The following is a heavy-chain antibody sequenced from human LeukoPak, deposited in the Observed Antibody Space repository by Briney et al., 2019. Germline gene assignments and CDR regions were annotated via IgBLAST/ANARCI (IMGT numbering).Heavy chain of an antibody. CDR1: GGSNSRVGDY. CDR3: AREENNYGSTPALDK. J-gene: IGHJ4*02. CDR2: INYSGNT. V-gene: IGHV4-39*02. Sequence: SETLSLTCTVSGGSNSRVGDYWGWIRQPPGKGLEWIGSINYSGNTYYTPSLKSRVTISVDTSKNQFSLKLRSVTAVDTAVYYCAREENNYGSTPALDKSGQGTLVTVPS. D-gene: IGHD3-10*01.